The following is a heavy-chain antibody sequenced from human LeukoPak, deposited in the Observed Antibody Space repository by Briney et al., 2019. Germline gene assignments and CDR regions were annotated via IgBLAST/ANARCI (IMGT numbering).Heavy chain of an antibody. CDR1: DYTFSNYG. Sequence: GASVKVSCKASDYTFSNYGISWVRQAPGQGLEWMGWINTYNGNTNYAQRLQGRVTMTLDTSTSTAYMELRRLRSDDTAMYYCAGDLDFWSGYLDYWGQGTLVTVSS. V-gene: IGHV1-18*01. CDR3: AGDLDFWSGYLDY. J-gene: IGHJ4*02. D-gene: IGHD3-3*01. CDR2: INTYNGNT.